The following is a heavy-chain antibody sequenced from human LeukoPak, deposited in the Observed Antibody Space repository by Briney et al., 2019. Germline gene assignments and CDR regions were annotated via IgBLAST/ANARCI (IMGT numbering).Heavy chain of an antibody. Sequence: ASVTVSCKASGYTFTNYGFSWVRQAPGQGLEWMGWISTYNGNTNYAQKVQGRVTLTTDTSTSTAYMELRSLTSDDTAVYYCARDRGGDSSSGYYYFDYWGQGTLVTVSS. D-gene: IGHD6-13*01. CDR1: GYTFTNYG. CDR3: ARDRGGDSSSGYYYFDY. J-gene: IGHJ4*02. V-gene: IGHV1-18*01. CDR2: ISTYNGNT.